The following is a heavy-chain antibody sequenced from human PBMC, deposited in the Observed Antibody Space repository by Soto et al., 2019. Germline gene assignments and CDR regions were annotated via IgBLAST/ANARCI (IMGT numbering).Heavy chain of an antibody. CDR2: MYNTGST. CDR1: GGSISGYY. J-gene: IGHJ6*02. Sequence: SGTLSPTCTVSGGSISGYYLSWVRPPPGKGLEWIGYMYNTGSTVYNPSFKSRVTISVDTSKNQFSLKLNSVTAADTAVYYCARDLWGYCGTDCYPLDVWGQGTTVTVSS. D-gene: IGHD2-21*02. V-gene: IGHV4-59*01. CDR3: ARDLWGYCGTDCYPLDV.